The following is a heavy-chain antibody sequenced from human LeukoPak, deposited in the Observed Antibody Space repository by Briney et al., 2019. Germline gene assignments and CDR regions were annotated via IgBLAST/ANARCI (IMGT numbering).Heavy chain of an antibody. D-gene: IGHD3-9*01. CDR2: IYYSGST. J-gene: IGHJ4*02. V-gene: IGHV4-39*07. CDR3: ARERLGFFEY. CDR1: GGSISSSSYY. Sequence: SETLSLTCTVSGGSISSSSYYWGWIRQPPGRGLEWIGSIYYSGSTYYNPSLKSRVTISVDTSKNQFSLKLSSVTSADTAVYYCARERLGFFEYWGQGTLVTVSS.